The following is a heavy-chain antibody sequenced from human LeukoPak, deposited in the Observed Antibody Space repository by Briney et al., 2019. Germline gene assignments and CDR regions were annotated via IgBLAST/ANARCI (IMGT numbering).Heavy chain of an antibody. CDR3: ARGRTYYYGPGSYSLHYYFDY. D-gene: IGHD3-10*01. CDR2: INHSGST. J-gene: IGHJ4*02. CDR1: GGSFSGYY. Sequence: PSETLSLTCAVYGGSFSGYYWSWIRQPPGKGLEWIGEINHSGSTNYNPSLKSRVTISVDTSKNQFSLKLSSVTAADTAVYYCARGRTYYYGPGSYSLHYYFDYWGQGTLVTVSS. V-gene: IGHV4-34*01.